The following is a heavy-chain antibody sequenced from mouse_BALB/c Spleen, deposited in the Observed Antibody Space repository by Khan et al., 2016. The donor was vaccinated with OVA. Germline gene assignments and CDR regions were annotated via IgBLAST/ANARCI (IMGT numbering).Heavy chain of an antibody. D-gene: IGHD1-2*01. CDR2: FNPNNGGT. CDR3: ARRDYYAYNWYFDV. J-gene: IGHJ1*01. CDR1: GYTFTEYT. Sequence: EVQLQQSGPELVKPGASVKISCKTSGYTFTEYTMHWVKQSHGKSLEWIGRFNPNNGGTSYNQKFKGRATLTVDESSSTAYMVLRSLTSEDSAVYYCARRDYYAYNWYFDVWGAGTTVTVSS. V-gene: IGHV1-22*01.